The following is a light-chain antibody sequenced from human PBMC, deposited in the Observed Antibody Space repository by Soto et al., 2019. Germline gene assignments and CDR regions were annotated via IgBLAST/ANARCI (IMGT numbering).Light chain of an antibody. CDR1: QSVSNN. CDR2: GAS. V-gene: IGKV3-15*01. J-gene: IGKJ4*01. Sequence: EIVMTQSPDTLSVAPGERATLSCRASQSVSNNLAWYQQKPGQAPRLLIYGASTRATGIPARFSGSGSGTDFILTISSLQSEDFAVYYCQQYNTWSPLTFGGGTKVETK. CDR3: QQYNTWSPLT.